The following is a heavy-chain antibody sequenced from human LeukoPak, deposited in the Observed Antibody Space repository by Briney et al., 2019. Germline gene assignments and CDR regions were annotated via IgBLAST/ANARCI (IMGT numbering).Heavy chain of an antibody. J-gene: IGHJ3*02. Sequence: SETLSLTCTVSGDSITTYYWSWPRQPPGKGLEWIGYSFHTGNTNYNPSLESRVAISIHTSKNHLSLRLTFVTAADTAIYYCARAIGVGSFDAFYIWGQGAKVAVSS. CDR2: SFHTGNT. V-gene: IGHV4-59*12. CDR1: GDSITTYY. CDR3: ARAIGVGSFDAFYI. D-gene: IGHD3-3*01.